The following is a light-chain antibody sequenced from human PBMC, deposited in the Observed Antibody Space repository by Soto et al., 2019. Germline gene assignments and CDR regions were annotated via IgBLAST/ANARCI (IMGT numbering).Light chain of an antibody. CDR1: QDITNY. CDR3: QKYDDIPPN. V-gene: IGKV1-33*01. Sequence: DIQITHSPSSLTASVVDSVTITFQASQDITNYLNWYQQKPGKAPKLLIYDASNLEPGVPSRFSGRGSGADFTFSISSLQPEDIATYYCQKYDDIPPNFGQGTRLEIK. J-gene: IGKJ5*01. CDR2: DAS.